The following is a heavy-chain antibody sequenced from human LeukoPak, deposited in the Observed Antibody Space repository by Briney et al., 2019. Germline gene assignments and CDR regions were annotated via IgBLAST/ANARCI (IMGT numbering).Heavy chain of an antibody. J-gene: IGHJ4*02. CDR3: ARPYYGSGSYYPAYFDY. CDR2: IYPGDSDT. D-gene: IGHD3-10*01. CDR1: GYSFTSYW. V-gene: IGHV5-51*01. Sequence: GESLKISCKGSGYSFTSYWIGWVRQMPGKGLEWMGIIYPGDSDTRYSPSFQGQVTISADKSISTAYLQWSSLKASDTAMYYCARPYYGSGSYYPAYFDYWGQGTLVTVSS.